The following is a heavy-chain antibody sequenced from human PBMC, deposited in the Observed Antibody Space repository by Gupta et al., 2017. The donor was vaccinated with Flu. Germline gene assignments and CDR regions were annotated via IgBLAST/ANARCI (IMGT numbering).Heavy chain of an antibody. CDR3: AGEYYDFWSGYYMKPSDAFDI. Sequence: QVQLQQWGAGLLKPSETLSLTCAVYGGSFSGYYWSWIRQPPGKGLEWIGEINHIGSTNYNPALKSLVTISVDTSKNQFSLKLSSVTAADTAVYYCAGEYYDFWSGYYMKPSDAFDIWGQGTMVTVSS. D-gene: IGHD3-3*01. CDR1: GGSFSGYY. CDR2: INHIGST. J-gene: IGHJ3*02. V-gene: IGHV4-34*01.